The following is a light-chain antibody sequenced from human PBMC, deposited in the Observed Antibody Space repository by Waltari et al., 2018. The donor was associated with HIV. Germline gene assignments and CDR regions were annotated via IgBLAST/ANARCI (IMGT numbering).Light chain of an antibody. Sequence: DIQMTQSTSSLSASVGDRVTITCRASQSISRYLNWYQQKPGKAPKLLIYAASSLQSGVPSRFSGSGSGTDFTLTISSLQPEDFATYYCQQSYSTLTFGGGTKVEIK. V-gene: IGKV1-39*01. CDR3: QQSYSTLT. CDR2: AAS. J-gene: IGKJ4*01. CDR1: QSISRY.